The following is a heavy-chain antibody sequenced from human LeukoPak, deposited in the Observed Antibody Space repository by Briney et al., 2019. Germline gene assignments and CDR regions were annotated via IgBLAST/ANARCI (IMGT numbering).Heavy chain of an antibody. D-gene: IGHD2-8*01. J-gene: IGHJ3*02. Sequence: VASVKVSCKVSGYTLTELSMHWVRQAPGQGLEWMGWINPNSGGTNYAQKFQGRVTMTRDTSISTAYMKLSRLRSDDTAVYYCFQWGPDAFDIWGQGTMVTVSS. CDR2: INPNSGGT. V-gene: IGHV1-2*02. CDR3: FQWGPDAFDI. CDR1: GYTLTELS.